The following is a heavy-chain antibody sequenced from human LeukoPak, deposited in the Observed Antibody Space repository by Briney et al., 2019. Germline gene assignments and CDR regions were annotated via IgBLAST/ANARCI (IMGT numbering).Heavy chain of an antibody. J-gene: IGHJ4*02. D-gene: IGHD6-13*01. CDR3: ARAQQQLVTD. CDR1: GFTFSNYW. CDR2: INQDGREV. V-gene: IGHV3-7*01. Sequence: GGSRRLSCAASGFTFSNYWMSWVRQAPGKGLEWVANINQDGREVHYVDSVKGRFTISRDNAKNSLYLQMNSLRAEDTAVYYCARAQQQLVTDWGQGTLVTVSS.